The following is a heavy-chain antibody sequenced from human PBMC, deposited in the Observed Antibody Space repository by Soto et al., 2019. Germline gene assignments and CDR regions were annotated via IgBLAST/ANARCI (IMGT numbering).Heavy chain of an antibody. CDR3: ARAGLYYYDSSGSGYYYGMDV. CDR2: SYHSGST. CDR1: GGSISSSNW. D-gene: IGHD3-22*01. Sequence: PSETLSLTCAVSGGSISSSNWWSWVRQPPGKGLEWIGESYHSGSTNYNPSLKSRVTISVDKSKNQFSLKLSSVTAADTAVYYCARAGLYYYDSSGSGYYYGMDVWGRGTTVTVSS. V-gene: IGHV4-4*02. J-gene: IGHJ6*02.